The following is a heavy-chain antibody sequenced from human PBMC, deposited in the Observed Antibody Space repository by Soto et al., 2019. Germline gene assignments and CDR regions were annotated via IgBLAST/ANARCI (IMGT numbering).Heavy chain of an antibody. D-gene: IGHD3-3*01. CDR3: ATGSPRGRFLEWLLYPPIRYYYYGMDV. CDR2: FDPEDGET. CDR1: GYTLTELS. Sequence: ASVKVSCKVSGYTLTELSMHWVRQAPGKGLEWMGGFDPEDGETIYAQKFQGRVTMTEDTSTDTAYMELSSLRSEDTAVYYCATGSPRGRFLEWLLYPPIRYYYYGMDVWGQGTTVTVPS. V-gene: IGHV1-24*01. J-gene: IGHJ6*02.